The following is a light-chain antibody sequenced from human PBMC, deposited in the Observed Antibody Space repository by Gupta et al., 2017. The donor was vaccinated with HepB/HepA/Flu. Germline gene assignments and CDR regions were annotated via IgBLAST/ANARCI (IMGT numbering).Light chain of an antibody. J-gene: IGKJ5*01. CDR3: QQYNNWPPIT. Sequence: EIVMTQSPATLSVSPGERATLSCRASQSVSSKLAWYQQKPGQAPRLLIYDASTRATGIPARFSGSGSGTEFTLTISSRQSEDFAVYYCQQYNNWPPITFGQGTRLEIK. V-gene: IGKV3-15*01. CDR2: DAS. CDR1: QSVSSK.